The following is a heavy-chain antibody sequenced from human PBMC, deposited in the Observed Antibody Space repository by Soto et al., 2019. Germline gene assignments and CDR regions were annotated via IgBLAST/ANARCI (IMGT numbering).Heavy chain of an antibody. J-gene: IGHJ4*02. D-gene: IGHD5-18*01. CDR3: ARSLASAGYTYGNFDS. CDR2: IYSSGST. CDR1: GDSIIGYY. Sequence: PSETLSLTCTVSGDSIIGYYWSWIRQSPGKGLEWIGCIYSSGSTNYNPSLKSRVTLSVDTSKNQFSLKLPSMTAADTAMYYCARSLASAGYTYGNFDSWGQGTLVTVSS. V-gene: IGHV4-59*01.